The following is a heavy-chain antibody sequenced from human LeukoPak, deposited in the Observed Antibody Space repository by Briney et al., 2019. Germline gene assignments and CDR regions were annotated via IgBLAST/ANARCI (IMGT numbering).Heavy chain of an antibody. J-gene: IGHJ3*02. CDR3: ARGGSQLLMLEI. D-gene: IGHD2-2*01. CDR2: IYYLGST. CDR1: GGSISNYY. Sequence: SETLSLTCTLSGGSISNYYWSWIRQPPGKGLEWIGYIYYLGSTNYNPSLKSRVTISADTSKNQFSLKVRSVTAADTAVYYCARGGSQLLMLEIWGQGTMVTVSS. V-gene: IGHV4-59*01.